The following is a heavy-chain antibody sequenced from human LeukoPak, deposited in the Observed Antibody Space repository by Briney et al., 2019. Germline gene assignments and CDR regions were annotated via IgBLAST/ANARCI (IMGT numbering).Heavy chain of an antibody. CDR1: GYTFTGYY. CDR3: ARDGDSSSPGGYYYYMDV. V-gene: IGHV1-2*02. CDR2: INPNSGGT. D-gene: IGHD6-6*01. J-gene: IGHJ6*03. Sequence: GASVKVSCKASGYTFTGYYMHWVRQAPGQGLERMGWINPNSGGTNYAQKFQGRVTMTRDTSISTAYMELSRLRSDDTAVYYCARDGDSSSPGGYYYYMDVWGKGTTVTVSS.